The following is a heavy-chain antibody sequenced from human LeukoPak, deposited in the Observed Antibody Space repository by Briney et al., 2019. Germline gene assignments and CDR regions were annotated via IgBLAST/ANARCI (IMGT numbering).Heavy chain of an antibody. CDR1: GYTFTSYG. Sequence: ASVKVSCKASGYTFTSYGISWLRQAPGQGLEWMGCISTYNGHTNYAQKLQGRVTMTTDTSTSTAYMELRNLRSDDTAVYYCARGGRWELPRPYAFDIWGQGTMVTVSS. CDR3: ARGGRWELPRPYAFDI. D-gene: IGHD1-26*01. CDR2: ISTYNGHT. J-gene: IGHJ3*02. V-gene: IGHV1-18*01.